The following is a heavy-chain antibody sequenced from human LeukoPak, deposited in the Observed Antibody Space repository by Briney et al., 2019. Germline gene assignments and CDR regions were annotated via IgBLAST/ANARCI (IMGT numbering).Heavy chain of an antibody. D-gene: IGHD1-26*01. CDR3: AREFRKGWDWFDP. V-gene: IGHV4-39*07. CDR2: LYYSGSA. J-gene: IGHJ5*02. CDR1: GGSISSNNYY. Sequence: SETLSLTCTVSGGSISSNNYYWGWIRQPPGKGLEWIGSLYYSGSAYYNPSLKSRVTISADTSKNQFSLKLSSVTAADTAVYYCAREFRKGWDWFDPWGQGTLVTVSS.